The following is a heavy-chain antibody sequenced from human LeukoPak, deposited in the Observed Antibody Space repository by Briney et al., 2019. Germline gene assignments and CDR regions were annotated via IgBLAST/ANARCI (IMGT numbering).Heavy chain of an antibody. Sequence: SETLSLTCAVYGGSFSGYYWSWIRQPPGKGLEWIGEINHSGSTNYNPSLKSRVTISVDTSKNQFSLKLSSVTAADPAVYYCARALPNYYDSSGYKDYWGQGTLVTVSS. CDR3: ARALPNYYDSSGYKDY. CDR2: INHSGST. J-gene: IGHJ4*02. CDR1: GGSFSGYY. D-gene: IGHD3-22*01. V-gene: IGHV4-34*01.